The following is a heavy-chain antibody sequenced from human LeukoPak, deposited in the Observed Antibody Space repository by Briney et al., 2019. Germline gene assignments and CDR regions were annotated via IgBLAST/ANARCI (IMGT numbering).Heavy chain of an antibody. J-gene: IGHJ4*02. D-gene: IGHD6-19*01. CDR2: ISGSGGNT. CDR3: AKGRTEGGTLALDY. V-gene: IGHV3-23*01. CDR1: AFTFSSCG. Sequence: GGSLRLSCAASAFTFSSCGMTWVRQAPGKGLEWVSGISGSGGNTYYTDSVRGRLSISRDNSKNTLYLQVNSLRAEDTAVYYCAKGRTEGGTLALDYWGQGTLVTVSS.